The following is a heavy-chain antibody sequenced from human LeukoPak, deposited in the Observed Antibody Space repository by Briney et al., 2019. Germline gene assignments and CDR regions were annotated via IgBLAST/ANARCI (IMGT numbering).Heavy chain of an antibody. CDR3: AKLYSYGLGRPIYGMDV. CDR1: GGSFSGYY. Sequence: SETLSLTCAVYGGSFSGYYWSWIRQPPGKGLEWIGEINHSGSTNYNPSLRSRVTISVDTSKDQFSLKLSSVTAADTAVYYCAKLYSYGLGRPIYGMDVWGQGTTVTVSS. D-gene: IGHD5-18*01. J-gene: IGHJ6*02. CDR2: INHSGST. V-gene: IGHV4-34*01.